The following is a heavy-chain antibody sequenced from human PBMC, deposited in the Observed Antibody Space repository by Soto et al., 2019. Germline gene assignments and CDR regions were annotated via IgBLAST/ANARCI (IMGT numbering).Heavy chain of an antibody. V-gene: IGHV3-13*05. CDR3: ARTDRDFYGLDV. J-gene: IGHJ6*02. Sequence: EVQLVESGGGLVQPGGSLRLSFEASGFTFRNYDMHWVRQGTGKGLEWVSGISAAGDPDYADCVEGRFTISRENAQNSFFLQMNSLRVGDTAVYYCARTDRDFYGLDVWGQGTTVIVSS. CDR1: GFTFRNYD. CDR2: ISAAGDP.